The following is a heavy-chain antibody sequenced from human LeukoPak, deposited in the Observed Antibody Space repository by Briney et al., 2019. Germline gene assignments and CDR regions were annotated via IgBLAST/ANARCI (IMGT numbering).Heavy chain of an antibody. CDR2: MNPNSGST. V-gene: IGHV1-8*01. Sequence: ASVKVSCKASGYTFTSYDINWVRQATGQGLEWMGWMNPNSGSTGYAQKFQGRVTMTRNTSISTAYMELSSLRSEDTAVYYCVRDNSIADRGWWFDPWGQGTLVTVSS. D-gene: IGHD1-14*01. J-gene: IGHJ5*02. CDR1: GYTFTSYD. CDR3: VRDNSIADRGWWFDP.